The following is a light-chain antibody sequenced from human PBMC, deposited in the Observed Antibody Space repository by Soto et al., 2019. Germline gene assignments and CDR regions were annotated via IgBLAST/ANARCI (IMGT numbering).Light chain of an antibody. Sequence: QSVLTQPASVSGSPGQSITISCTGTSGDVGGYTYVSWYQQHPGKAPKLIIYDVSNRPSGGSNRFSGSKSGNTASLTISGLQAEDEADYYCSSYTSSSTLVFGGGTKLTVL. CDR3: SSYTSSSTLV. CDR1: SGDVGGYTY. CDR2: DVS. J-gene: IGLJ2*01. V-gene: IGLV2-14*03.